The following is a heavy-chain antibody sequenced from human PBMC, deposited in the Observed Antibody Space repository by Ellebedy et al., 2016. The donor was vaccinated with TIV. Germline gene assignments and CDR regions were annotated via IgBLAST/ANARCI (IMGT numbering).Heavy chain of an antibody. V-gene: IGHV3-30*18. CDR1: GFTFSSYG. J-gene: IGHJ6*02. CDR3: AKEYCSSTSCYWVMYYYGMDV. Sequence: GGSLRLSXAASGFTFSSYGMHWVRQAPGKGLEWVAVISYDGSNKYYADSVKGRFTISRDNSKNTLYLQMNSLRAEDTAVYYCAKEYCSSTSCYWVMYYYGMDVWGQGTTVTVSS. CDR2: ISYDGSNK. D-gene: IGHD2-2*01.